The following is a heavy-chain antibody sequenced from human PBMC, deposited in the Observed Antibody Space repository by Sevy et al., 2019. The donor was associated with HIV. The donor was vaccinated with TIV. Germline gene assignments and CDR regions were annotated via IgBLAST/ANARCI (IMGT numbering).Heavy chain of an antibody. J-gene: IGHJ4*02. CDR1: AFTFSSYS. V-gene: IGHV3-21*01. Sequence: GGSLRLSCAASAFTFSSYSMNWVRQAPGKGLEWVSSISSSSSYIYYADSVKGRFTISRDNAKNSLYLQMNSLRAEDTAVYYCARDWVTSVAGAFGYWGQGTLVTVSS. CDR2: ISSSSSYI. CDR3: ARDWVTSVAGAFGY. D-gene: IGHD6-19*01.